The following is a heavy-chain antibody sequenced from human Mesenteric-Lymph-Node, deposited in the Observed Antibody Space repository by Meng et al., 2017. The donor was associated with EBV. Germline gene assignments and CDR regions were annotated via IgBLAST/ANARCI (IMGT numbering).Heavy chain of an antibody. Sequence: QVQLQQGGAGRLKPSETLSLTCAVYGGSFSSYYWSWIRQPPGKGLEWIGEISHSGSTNYNPSLKSRVTISVDTSRNQFSLKLSSVTAADTAVYYCAKGPLLGGELSLEDYWGQGTLVTVSS. V-gene: IGHV4-34*01. D-gene: IGHD3-16*02. CDR2: ISHSGST. CDR3: AKGPLLGGELSLEDY. J-gene: IGHJ4*02. CDR1: GGSFSSYY.